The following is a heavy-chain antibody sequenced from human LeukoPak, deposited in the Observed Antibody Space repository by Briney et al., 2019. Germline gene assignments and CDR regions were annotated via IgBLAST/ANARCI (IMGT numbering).Heavy chain of an antibody. V-gene: IGHV1-24*01. CDR2: FDPEDGET. Sequence: ASVKASCKVSGYTLTELPMHWVRQAPGKGLEWMGGFDPEDGETIYAQKFQGRVTMTEDTSTDTAYMELSSLRSEDTAVYYCATDLISPVAGASHVLVYWGQGTLVTVSS. CDR3: ATDLISPVAGASHVLVY. CDR1: GYTLTELP. D-gene: IGHD4-23*01. J-gene: IGHJ4*02.